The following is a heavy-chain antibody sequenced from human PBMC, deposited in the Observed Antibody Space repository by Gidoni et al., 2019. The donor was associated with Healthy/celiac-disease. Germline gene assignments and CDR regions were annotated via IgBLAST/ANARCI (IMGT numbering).Heavy chain of an antibody. D-gene: IGHD4-4*01. CDR2: IKQSGSEK. V-gene: IGHV3-7*03. Sequence: EVQLVESGGGLVQPGGSLRLSCAASGFTFSSNWLSRVRQAQGKGLEWVCNIKQSGSEKYYVDSVKGRFTIPRDNAKDTLYLQMNSLRAEDKAVYYCARDLDSNYGYCFDYWGQGTLVTVSS. CDR3: ARDLDSNYGYCFDY. CDR1: GFTFSSNW. J-gene: IGHJ4*01.